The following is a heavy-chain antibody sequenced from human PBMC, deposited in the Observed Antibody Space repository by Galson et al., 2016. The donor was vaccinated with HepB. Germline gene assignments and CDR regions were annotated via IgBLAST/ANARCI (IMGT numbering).Heavy chain of an antibody. V-gene: IGHV3-53*05. CDR1: GFTVSDNY. J-gene: IGHJ6*02. D-gene: IGHD5-18*01. CDR2: IYSAGDT. CDR3: AKSQGPYRYYYYYGMDV. Sequence: SLRLSCAASGFTVSDNYMSWVRQAPGKGLEWVSIIYSAGDTYYADSVTGRFTIPRDNAKKSLFLQMSSLRPEDTALYYCAKSQGPYRYYYYYGMDVRGQGTTVTVSS.